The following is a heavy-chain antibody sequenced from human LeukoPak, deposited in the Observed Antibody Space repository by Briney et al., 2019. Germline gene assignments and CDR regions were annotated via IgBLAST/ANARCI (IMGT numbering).Heavy chain of an antibody. V-gene: IGHV4-4*07. CDR1: GASISIYY. CDR3: ARVNSGWYGRLDY. CDR2: TYGSESI. Sequence: SETLSLTCTVSGASISIYYWSWIRQPAGKGLEWIGCTYGSESINYNPSLKSRVTMSVDTSKNQFSLKLSSVTAADTAVYYCARVNSGWYGRLDYWGPGTLVTVSS. J-gene: IGHJ4*02. D-gene: IGHD6-19*01.